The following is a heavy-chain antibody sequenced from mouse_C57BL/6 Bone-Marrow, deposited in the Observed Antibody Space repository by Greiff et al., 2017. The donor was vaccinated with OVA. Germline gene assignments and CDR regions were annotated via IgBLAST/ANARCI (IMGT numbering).Heavy chain of an antibody. V-gene: IGHV1-55*01. CDR1: GYTFTSYW. CDR2: IYPGSGST. CDR3: ARRGAYDGYAMDY. D-gene: IGHD2-12*01. Sequence: QVQLQQPGAELVKPGASVKMSCKASGYTFTSYWITWVKQRPGQGLEWIGDIYPGSGSTNYNEKFKSKATLTVDTSSSTAYMQLSSLTSEDSAVYYCARRGAYDGYAMDYWGQGTSVTVSS. J-gene: IGHJ4*01.